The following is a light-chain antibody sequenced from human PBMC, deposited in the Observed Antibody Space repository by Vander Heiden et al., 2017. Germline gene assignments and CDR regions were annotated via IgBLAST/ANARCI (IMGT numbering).Light chain of an antibody. Sequence: AIQLTQSPSSLSASVGDRATITCRASQGISSALAWYQQKPGEAPKLLIYDACSLESGVPSRFSGSGSGTDFTLTSSSLQPEDVATYYCQQFNSYPLTFGGGTKVEIK. V-gene: IGKV1-13*02. J-gene: IGKJ4*01. CDR2: DAC. CDR3: QQFNSYPLT. CDR1: QGISSA.